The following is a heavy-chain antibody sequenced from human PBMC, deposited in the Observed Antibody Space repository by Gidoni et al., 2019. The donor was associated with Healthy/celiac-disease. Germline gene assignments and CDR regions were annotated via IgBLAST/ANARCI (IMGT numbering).Heavy chain of an antibody. V-gene: IGHV4-59*01. CDR2: IYYRGST. CDR3: ARGDELGYCSGGSCMDV. CDR1: GGSIISYY. Sequence: QVQLQESGPGLVKPSETLSLTCTVSGGSIISYYWSWIRQPPGKGLEWIGYIYYRGSTNYNPSLKSRVTISVDTSKNQFSLKLSSVTAADTAVYYCARGDELGYCSGGSCMDVWGQGTTVTVSS. J-gene: IGHJ6*02. D-gene: IGHD2-15*01.